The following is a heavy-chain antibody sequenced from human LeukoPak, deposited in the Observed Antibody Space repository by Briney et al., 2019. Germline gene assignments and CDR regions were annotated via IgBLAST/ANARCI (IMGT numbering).Heavy chain of an antibody. J-gene: IGHJ4*02. Sequence: GGSLRLSCAASGFTFSSYAMSWVRQAPGKGLEWVSAISGSGGSTYYADSVKGRFTISRDNSKNTLYLQMNSLRAEGTAVYYCAKASGYCSSTSCFGYWGQGTLVTVSS. V-gene: IGHV3-23*01. D-gene: IGHD2-2*03. CDR1: GFTFSSYA. CDR3: AKASGYCSSTSCFGY. CDR2: ISGSGGST.